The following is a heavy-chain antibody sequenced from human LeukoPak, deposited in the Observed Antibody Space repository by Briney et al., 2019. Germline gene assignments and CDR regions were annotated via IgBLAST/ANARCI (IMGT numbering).Heavy chain of an antibody. J-gene: IGHJ5*02. CDR3: ARLYGTYPGWFDP. V-gene: IGHV3-33*01. Sequence: PGGSLRLSCAASEFTFSSYGMHWVRQAPGKGLEWVAVIWYDGSNKYYADSVKGRFTISRDNSKNTLYLQMNSLRAEDTAVYYCARLYGTYPGWFDPWGQGTLVTVSS. CDR1: EFTFSSYG. CDR2: IWYDGSNK. D-gene: IGHD4-17*01.